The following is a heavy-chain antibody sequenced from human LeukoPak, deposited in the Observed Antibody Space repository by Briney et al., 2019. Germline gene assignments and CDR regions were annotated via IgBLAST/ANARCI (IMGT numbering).Heavy chain of an antibody. Sequence: PGGSLRLSCAASGFTFSSYGMHWVRQAPGKGLEWVAVISYDGTNKNYADSVKGRFTISRDNSKNTLYLQMNSLRAEDTAVYYCASDSGHDHHGFFDYWGQGTLVTVSS. D-gene: IGHD5-12*01. CDR2: ISYDGTNK. J-gene: IGHJ4*02. CDR1: GFTFSSYG. CDR3: ASDSGHDHHGFFDY. V-gene: IGHV3-30*19.